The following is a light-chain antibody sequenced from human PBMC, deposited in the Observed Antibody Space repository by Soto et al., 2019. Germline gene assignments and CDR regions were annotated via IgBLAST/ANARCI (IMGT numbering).Light chain of an antibody. J-gene: IGKJ1*01. V-gene: IGKV3-11*01. CDR1: QYINTR. Sequence: IVLTQSPATRSSFPGDRVTLSCRASQYINTRLAWYQHRPGQAPRLLIYQTSIRAAGIPARFSASGTGTDFTLTISDVQPEDFAVYYCHQRQSWPRTFGQGTKVDIK. CDR3: HQRQSWPRT. CDR2: QTS.